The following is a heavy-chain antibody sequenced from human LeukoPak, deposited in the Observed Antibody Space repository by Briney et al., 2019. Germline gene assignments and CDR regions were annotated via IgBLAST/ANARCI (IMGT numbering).Heavy chain of an antibody. D-gene: IGHD5-24*01. Sequence: SETLSLTCTVSGDSISSGSYYWSWIRQPAGRGLEWIGRIYTSGSTNYNPSLKSRVTISVDTSKNQFSLKLSSVTAADTAMYYCARGRVEMATIDFDYWGQGTLVTVSS. CDR2: IYTSGST. CDR1: GDSISSGSYY. V-gene: IGHV4-61*02. J-gene: IGHJ4*02. CDR3: ARGRVEMATIDFDY.